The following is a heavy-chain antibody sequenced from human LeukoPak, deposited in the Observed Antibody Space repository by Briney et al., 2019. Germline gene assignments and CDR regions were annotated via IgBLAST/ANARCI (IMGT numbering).Heavy chain of an antibody. J-gene: IGHJ5*02. Sequence: GGSLRLSCAASGFTFSDYYMSWIRQAPGKGLEWVSYISSSGSTIYYADSVKGRFTISRDNAKNSLYLQMNSLRAEDTAVYYCARDRELDTDHNWFDPWGQGTLVTVSS. D-gene: IGHD5-18*01. V-gene: IGHV3-11*01. CDR1: GFTFSDYY. CDR2: ISSSGSTI. CDR3: ARDRELDTDHNWFDP.